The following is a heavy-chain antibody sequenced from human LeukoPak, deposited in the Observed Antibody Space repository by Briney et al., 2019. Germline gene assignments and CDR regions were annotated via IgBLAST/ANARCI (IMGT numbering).Heavy chain of an antibody. Sequence: GGSLRLSCAASGFTFSSNYMSWVRQAPGKGLEWVSVIYSDGSTYYADSVKGRFTISRDNSKNTLYLQMNSLRAEDTAVYNCARVTLVRGVNGGNWFDPWGQGTLVTVSS. V-gene: IGHV3-53*01. D-gene: IGHD3-10*01. CDR1: GFTFSSNY. CDR2: IYSDGST. J-gene: IGHJ5*02. CDR3: ARVTLVRGVNGGNWFDP.